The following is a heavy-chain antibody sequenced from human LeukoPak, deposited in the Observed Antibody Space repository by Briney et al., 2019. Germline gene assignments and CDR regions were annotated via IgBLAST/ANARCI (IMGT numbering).Heavy chain of an antibody. CDR1: GFTFSNYA. V-gene: IGHV3-23*01. D-gene: IGHD4-11*01. Sequence: GGALVLSYAAAGFTFSNYAMKWVRPAPGKGVEWGSGISGSGVSIYYSDSVKGGFTISRDNSKNTLYLQMNSLRAEDTAVYYCAKAVQYVFHYWGQGTLVTVSS. CDR3: AKAVQYVFHY. CDR2: ISGSGVSI. J-gene: IGHJ4*02.